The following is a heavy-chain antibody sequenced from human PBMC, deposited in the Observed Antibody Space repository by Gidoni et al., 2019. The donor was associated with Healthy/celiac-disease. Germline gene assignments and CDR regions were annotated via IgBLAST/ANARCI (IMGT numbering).Heavy chain of an antibody. CDR3: ARFTTSFFDY. CDR2: IYYSGRT. V-gene: IGHV4-30-4*01. J-gene: IGHJ4*02. D-gene: IGHD3-22*01. Sequence: QVQLQESGPGLVKPSQTLSLTCTVSGGSISSGDSYWSWIRQPPGKGLEWIGYIYYSGRTYYNPSLKSRVTISVDTSKNQFSLKLSSVTAADTAVYYCARFTTSFFDYWGQGTLVTVSS. CDR1: GGSISSGDSY.